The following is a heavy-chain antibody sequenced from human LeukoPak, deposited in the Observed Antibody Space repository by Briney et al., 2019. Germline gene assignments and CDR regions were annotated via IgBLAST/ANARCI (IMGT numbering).Heavy chain of an antibody. CDR2: IWYDGNEK. CDR1: GFPFSSYW. CDR3: ATEQEGRRAAFDY. J-gene: IGHJ4*02. D-gene: IGHD1/OR15-1a*01. V-gene: IGHV3-30*02. Sequence: GGSLRLSCEASGFPFSSYWMSWVRQAPGKGLEWVAFIWYDGNEKYYADSAKGRFTISRDNSKNTLYLEMNSLRAEDTAIYYCATEQEGRRAAFDYWGQGTLVTVSS.